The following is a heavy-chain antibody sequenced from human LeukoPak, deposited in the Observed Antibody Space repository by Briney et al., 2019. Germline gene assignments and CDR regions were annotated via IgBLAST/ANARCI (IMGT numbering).Heavy chain of an antibody. V-gene: IGHV3-30*03. D-gene: IGHD2-2*01. CDR3: ARDASKCTSTSCYAGGYYYYGLDV. CDR2: MSYDGRHK. J-gene: IGHJ6*02. Sequence: GGSLRLSCAASGFTFSSYSMNWVRQAPGKGLEWVAVMSYDGRHKYCADSVKGRFTISRDNSKNTLYLQMNSLRAEDTAVYYCARDASKCTSTSCYAGGYYYYGLDVWGQGTTVTVSS. CDR1: GFTFSSYS.